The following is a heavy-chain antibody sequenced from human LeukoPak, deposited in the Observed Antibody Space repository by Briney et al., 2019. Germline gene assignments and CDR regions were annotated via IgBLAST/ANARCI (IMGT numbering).Heavy chain of an antibody. CDR2: ISAYNGNT. CDR3: ARDGDPVVTGTEPVFDY. V-gene: IGHV1-18*01. J-gene: IGHJ4*02. CDR1: GYTFTSYG. D-gene: IGHD1-20*01. Sequence: GASVKVSCKASGYTFTSYGISWVRQAPGQGLEWMGWISAYNGNTNYAQKLQGRVTMTTDTSTSTAYMELSSLRSEDTAVYYCARDGDPVVTGTEPVFDYWGQGTLVTVSS.